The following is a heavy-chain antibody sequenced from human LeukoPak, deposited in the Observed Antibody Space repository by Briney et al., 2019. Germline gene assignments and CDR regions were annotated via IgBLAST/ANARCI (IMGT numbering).Heavy chain of an antibody. CDR1: GFTFGDYY. J-gene: IGHJ6*03. CDR3: ARGSPKWEPTRPDYYYYYYYMDV. Sequence: PGGFLRLSCAASGFTFGDYYMSWIRQAPGKGLEWVSYISSSGSTIYYADSVKGRFTISRDNAKNSLYLQMNSLRAEDTAVYYCARGSPKWEPTRPDYYYYYYYMDVWGKGTTVTVSS. V-gene: IGHV3-11*04. CDR2: ISSSGSTI. D-gene: IGHD1-26*01.